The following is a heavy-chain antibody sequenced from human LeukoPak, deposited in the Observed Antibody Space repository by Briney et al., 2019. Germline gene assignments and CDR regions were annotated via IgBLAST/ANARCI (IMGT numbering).Heavy chain of an antibody. J-gene: IGHJ4*02. Sequence: RGSLRLSCAASGFTFSSYAMSWVRQAPGKGLEWVSAISGSGGSTYYADSVKGRFTISRDNSKNTLYLQMNSLRAEDTAVYYCAKDRVIAVAAPTDYWGQGTLVTVSS. CDR2: ISGSGGST. D-gene: IGHD6-19*01. V-gene: IGHV3-23*01. CDR3: AKDRVIAVAAPTDY. CDR1: GFTFSSYA.